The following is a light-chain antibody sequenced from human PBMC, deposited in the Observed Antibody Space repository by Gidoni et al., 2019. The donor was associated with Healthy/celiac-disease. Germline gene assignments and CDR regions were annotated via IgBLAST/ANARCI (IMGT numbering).Light chain of an antibody. CDR3: QQYDILPYT. V-gene: IGKV1-33*01. CDR2: AAS. CDR1: QDITNY. Sequence: DIQLTQSPSSLSASVGDRVTITCEASQDITNYLNWYQQKTGKAPKLLIYAASSLEIGVPARFSGSGSGTDFTLTISSLHPEDIATYYCQQYDILPYTFGQGTKLEI. J-gene: IGKJ2*01.